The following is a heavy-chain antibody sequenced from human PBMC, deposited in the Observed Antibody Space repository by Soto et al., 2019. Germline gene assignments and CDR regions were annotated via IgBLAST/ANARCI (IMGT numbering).Heavy chain of an antibody. CDR2: IYYSGST. V-gene: IGHV4-59*08. Sequence: SETLSLTCTVSGGSISSYYWSWIRQPPGKGLEWIGYIYYSGSTNYNPTLKSRVTISVYTSKNQFSLKLSSVTAADPAVDYCARLAGVTMVRGVIIPVYFDYWGQGTLVTVSS. CDR3: ARLAGVTMVRGVIIPVYFDY. CDR1: GGSISSYY. J-gene: IGHJ4*02. D-gene: IGHD3-10*01.